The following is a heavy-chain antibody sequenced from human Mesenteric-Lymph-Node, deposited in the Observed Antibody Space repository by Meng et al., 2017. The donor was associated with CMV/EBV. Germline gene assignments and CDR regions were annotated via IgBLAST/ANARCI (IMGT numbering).Heavy chain of an antibody. CDR3: ANQEHGSGWYRGAFDM. CDR1: GFTVSNTY. Sequence: GESLKISCAASGFTVSNTYMSWVRQAPGKGLEWVSVMYSGGYTYYVDSVKGRFTISRDNSKNTLYLQMDSLRAEDTAVYYCANQEHGSGWYRGAFDMWGQGTMVTVSS. CDR2: MYSGGYT. J-gene: IGHJ3*02. D-gene: IGHD6-19*01. V-gene: IGHV3-53*01.